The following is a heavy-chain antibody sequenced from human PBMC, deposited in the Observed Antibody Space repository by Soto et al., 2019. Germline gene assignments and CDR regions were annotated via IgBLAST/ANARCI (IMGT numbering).Heavy chain of an antibody. J-gene: IGHJ4*02. CDR2: ISGSGGST. V-gene: IGHV3-23*01. CDR3: AKDPNGDYVGAFDS. D-gene: IGHD4-17*01. Sequence: AGGSLRLSCAASGFTFSSYAMSWVRQAPGKGLEWVSAISGSGGSTYYADSVKGRFTISRDKSKNTVFLQMNSLRADDTAVYHCAKDPNGDYVGAFDSWGQGALVTVSS. CDR1: GFTFSSYA.